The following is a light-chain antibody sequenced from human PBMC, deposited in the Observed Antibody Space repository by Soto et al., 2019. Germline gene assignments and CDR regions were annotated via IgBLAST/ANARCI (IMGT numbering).Light chain of an antibody. Sequence: DIQMTQSPSTLSASVGDRVTITCRASQSISTWLAWYQQKPGKAPKLLIYKASSLESGVPSRFSGSGYGTEFTLTISSLQPDDFETYSCQQYNSYSRTFGQGTKVEI. J-gene: IGKJ1*01. CDR2: KAS. V-gene: IGKV1-5*03. CDR3: QQYNSYSRT. CDR1: QSISTW.